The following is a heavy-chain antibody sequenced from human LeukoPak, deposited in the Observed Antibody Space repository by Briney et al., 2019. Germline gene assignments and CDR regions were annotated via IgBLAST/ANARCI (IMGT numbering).Heavy chain of an antibody. V-gene: IGHV3-33*01. CDR3: ARDSVTIFGVVINRGWFDP. Sequence: GGSLRLSCAASGFTFSSYGMHWVRQAPGKGLEWVAVIWYDGSNKYYADFVKGRFTISRDNSKNTLYLQMNSLRAEDTAVYYCARDSVTIFGVVINRGWFDPWGQGTLVTVSS. CDR2: IWYDGSNK. CDR1: GFTFSSYG. J-gene: IGHJ5*02. D-gene: IGHD3-3*01.